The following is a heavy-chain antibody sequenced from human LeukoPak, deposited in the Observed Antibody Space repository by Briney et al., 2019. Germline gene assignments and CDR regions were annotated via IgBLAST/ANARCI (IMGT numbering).Heavy chain of an antibody. D-gene: IGHD3-22*01. CDR3: ARAFTTYYYDSSGYYDY. CDR1: GYSFSRNSAA. J-gene: IGHJ4*02. CDR2: TYYRSKWYN. Sequence: SQTLRLTCATSGYSFSRNSAAWNCLRQSPSRGLEWLGRTYYRSKWYNDYAVSVKSRITINPDTSKNQFSLQLNSVAPEDTAVYYCARAFTTYYYDSSGYYDYWGQGTLVTVSS. V-gene: IGHV6-1*01.